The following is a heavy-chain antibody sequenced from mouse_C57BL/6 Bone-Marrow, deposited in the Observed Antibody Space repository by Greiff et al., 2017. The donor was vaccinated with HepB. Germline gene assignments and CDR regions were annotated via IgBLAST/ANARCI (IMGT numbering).Heavy chain of an antibody. V-gene: IGHV1-18*01. Sequence: VQLQQSGPELVKPGASVKIPCKASGYTFTDYNMDWVKQSHGKSLEWIGDINPNNGGTISNQKFKGKATFPVDKSSSTAYIELRSLTSEDTAVDYCARSGIITTVGGYFDVWGTGTTVTGSS. D-gene: IGHD1-1*01. J-gene: IGHJ1*03. CDR1: GYTFTDYN. CDR2: INPNNGGT. CDR3: ARSGIITTVGGYFDV.